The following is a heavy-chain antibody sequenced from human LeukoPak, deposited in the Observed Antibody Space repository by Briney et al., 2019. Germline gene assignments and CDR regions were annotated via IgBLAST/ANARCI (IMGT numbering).Heavy chain of an antibody. CDR1: GGSFSSYY. CDR3: AKDGSGYYGYFDY. CDR2: IYYSGST. V-gene: IGHV4-59*01. J-gene: IGHJ4*02. Sequence: SETLSLTCTVSGGSFSSYYWSWIRQPPGKGLEWIGSIYYSGSTDYNPSLKSRVTISVDTSKNQFSLKLSSVTAADTAVYYCAKDGSGYYGYFDYWGQGTLVTVSS. D-gene: IGHD3-22*01.